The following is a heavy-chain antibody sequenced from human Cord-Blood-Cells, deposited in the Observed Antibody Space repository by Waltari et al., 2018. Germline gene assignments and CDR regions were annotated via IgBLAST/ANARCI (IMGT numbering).Heavy chain of an antibody. CDR3: ARGTTVTEDSAFDI. J-gene: IGHJ3*02. D-gene: IGHD4-4*01. CDR1: GYTFTSYD. Sequence: QVQLVQSGAEVKKPGASVKVSCKASGYTFTSYDINWVRQATGQGLEWMGWMNPNSGNTGYAKKFQGRVTITRNTSISTAYMVLSSLRSEDTAVYYCARGTTVTEDSAFDIWGQGTMVTVSS. V-gene: IGHV1-8*03. CDR2: MNPNSGNT.